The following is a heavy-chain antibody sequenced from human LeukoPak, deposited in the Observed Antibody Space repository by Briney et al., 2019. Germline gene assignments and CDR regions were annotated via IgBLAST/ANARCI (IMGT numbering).Heavy chain of an antibody. CDR3: ARAPCGDYGLDYFDY. CDR1: GFTFSSYA. Sequence: GGSLRLSCAASGFTFSSYAMHWVRQAPGKGLEWVAVISYDGSNKYYADSVKGRFTISRDNSKNTLYLQMNSPRAEDTAVYYCARAPCGDYGLDYFDYWGQGTLVTVSS. CDR2: ISYDGSNK. V-gene: IGHV3-30*04. D-gene: IGHD4-17*01. J-gene: IGHJ4*02.